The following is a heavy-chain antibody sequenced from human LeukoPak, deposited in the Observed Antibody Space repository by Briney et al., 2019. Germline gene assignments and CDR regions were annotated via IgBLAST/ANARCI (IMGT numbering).Heavy chain of an antibody. CDR3: ARVYVDDWNYYYYMDV. V-gene: IGHV3-7*01. CDR2: IKQDGSEK. J-gene: IGHJ6*03. Sequence: GGSLRLSCATSGFTFSSYWMSWVRQAPGKGLEWVANIKQDGSEKYYVDSVKGRFTISRDNAKNSLYLQMNSLRAEDTAVYYCARVYVDDWNYYYYMDVWGKGTTVTVSS. CDR1: GFTFSSYW. D-gene: IGHD1-1*01.